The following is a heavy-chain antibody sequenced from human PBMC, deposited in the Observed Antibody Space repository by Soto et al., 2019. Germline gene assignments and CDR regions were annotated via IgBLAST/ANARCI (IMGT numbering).Heavy chain of an antibody. CDR2: ISGSGGST. V-gene: IGHV3-23*01. CDR1: GFTFSSYA. D-gene: IGHD3-9*01. Sequence: EVQLLESGGGLVQPGGSLRLSCAASGFTFSSYAMSWVRQAPGKGLEWVSAISGSGGSTYYADSVKGRFTISRDNSKSPLYLQMNSLRAEDTAVYYCATNERAVFDWYVPNPYYFDYWGQGTLVTVSS. J-gene: IGHJ4*02. CDR3: ATNERAVFDWYVPNPYYFDY.